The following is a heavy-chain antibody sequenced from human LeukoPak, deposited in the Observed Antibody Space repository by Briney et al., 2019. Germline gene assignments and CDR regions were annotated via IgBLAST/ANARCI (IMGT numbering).Heavy chain of an antibody. D-gene: IGHD3-22*01. CDR2: LKLYDGST. J-gene: IGHJ4*02. V-gene: IGHV1-46*01. CDR1: GYAFIRYH. CDR3: VVVVITTGFDY. Sequence: GASVKVSCKASGYAFIRYHIHWVRQAPGQGLEWMGVLKLYDGSTSHAQKFQGRVTMTSDTSTSTVYMELSSLRSEDTAVYYCVVVVITTGFDYWGQGTLVTVSS.